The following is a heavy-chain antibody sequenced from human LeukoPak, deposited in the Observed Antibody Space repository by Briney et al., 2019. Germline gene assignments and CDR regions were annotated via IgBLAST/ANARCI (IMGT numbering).Heavy chain of an antibody. CDR3: ARDPYSGSYPYDD. CDR2: IYSGGST. J-gene: IGHJ4*02. CDR1: GFTVCSNY. D-gene: IGHD1-26*01. V-gene: IGHV3-66*01. Sequence: GGSLRLSCAASGFTVCSNYMSWVRQAPGTGLEWVSVIYSGGSTHYAETVEGRFIISRDKSKNTLYLQMNSLRVEDTAVYYCARDPYSGSYPYDDWGQGTLVTVSS.